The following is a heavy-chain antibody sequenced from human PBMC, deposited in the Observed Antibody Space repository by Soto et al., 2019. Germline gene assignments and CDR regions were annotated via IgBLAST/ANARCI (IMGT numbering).Heavy chain of an antibody. CDR2: INPSGGST. CDR3: ARDHLDRYYYDSSGYYPPDY. J-gene: IGHJ4*02. D-gene: IGHD3-22*01. V-gene: IGHV1-46*01. CDR1: GYTFTSYY. Sequence: ASVKVSCKASGYTFTSYYMHWVRQAPGQGLEWMGIINPSGGSTSYAPRFQGRVTMTRDTSTSTVYMELSSLTSEDTAVYYCARDHLDRYYYDSSGYYPPDYWGQGTLVTVSS.